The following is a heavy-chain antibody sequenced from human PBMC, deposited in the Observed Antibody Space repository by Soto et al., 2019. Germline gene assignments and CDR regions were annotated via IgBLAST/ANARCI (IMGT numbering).Heavy chain of an antibody. CDR3: ARVAAEPGLYCYYYYYMDV. Sequence: PSETLFLTCAVYGGSFSGYYWSWIRQPPGKGLEWIGEINHSGSTNYNPSLKSRVTISVDTSKNQFSLKLSSVTAADTAVYYCARVAAEPGLYCYYYYYMDVWGKGTTVTGSS. D-gene: IGHD1-1*01. J-gene: IGHJ6*03. CDR2: INHSGST. V-gene: IGHV4-34*01. CDR1: GGSFSGYY.